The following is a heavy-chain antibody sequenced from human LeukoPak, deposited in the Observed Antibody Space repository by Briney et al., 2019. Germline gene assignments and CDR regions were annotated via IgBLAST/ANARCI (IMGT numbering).Heavy chain of an antibody. CDR1: GYTLIHHG. CDR3: ARARAPLFGSFDL. D-gene: IGHD3-10*01. V-gene: IGHV1-18*01. CDR2: INAYNGNT. J-gene: IGHJ3*01. Sequence: ASVKVSCKASGYTLIHHGLCWVRPARGQGREWMGWINAYNGNTNYAQKLQGRVTMTTDTSTSTAYMELRSLRSDDTAVYYCARARAPLFGSFDLWGQGTMVTVSS.